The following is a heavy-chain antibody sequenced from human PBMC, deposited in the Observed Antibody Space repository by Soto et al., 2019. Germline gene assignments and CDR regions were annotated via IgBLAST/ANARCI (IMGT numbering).Heavy chain of an antibody. J-gene: IGHJ5*02. CDR3: TRAPATSCRRCNWFDP. CDR2: ISHTGGHR. Sequence: HPGGSLRLSCVVSGLTFNQYTMNWVRQAPGKGLEWVSGISHTGGHRFYADSAQGRFNISRDNSKNTIYLQMNSLKTEDTAVYYCTRAPATSCRRCNWFDPWGQGALVTVSS. CDR1: GLTFNQYT. V-gene: IGHV3-23*01. D-gene: IGHD2-2*01.